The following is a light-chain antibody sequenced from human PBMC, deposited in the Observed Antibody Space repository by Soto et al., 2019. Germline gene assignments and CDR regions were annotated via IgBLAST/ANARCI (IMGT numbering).Light chain of an antibody. Sequence: EIVLTQSPATLSLSPGQRATLSCRSSQSVYSNYLAWFQKKPGQAPRLLIYGASNRATGIPDRFSGSGSGTDFTLTISSLEPEDFAVYYCQQRSNWPLTFGGGTTVDI. CDR1: QSVYSNY. CDR2: GAS. V-gene: IGKV3D-20*02. CDR3: QQRSNWPLT. J-gene: IGKJ4*01.